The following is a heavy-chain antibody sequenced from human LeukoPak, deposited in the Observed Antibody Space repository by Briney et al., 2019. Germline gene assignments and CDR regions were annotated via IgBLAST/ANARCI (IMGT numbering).Heavy chain of an antibody. CDR3: AKGVTPVISLQFFDY. Sequence: GGSLRLSCAASGFTFSSYAMHWVRQAPGKGLEWVAVISYDGSNKYYADSVKGRFTISRDKSKNTLYLQMNSLGAEDTAVYYCAKGVTPVISLQFFDYWGQGTLITVSS. J-gene: IGHJ4*02. CDR2: ISYDGSNK. V-gene: IGHV3-30*04. D-gene: IGHD4-17*01. CDR1: GFTFSSYA.